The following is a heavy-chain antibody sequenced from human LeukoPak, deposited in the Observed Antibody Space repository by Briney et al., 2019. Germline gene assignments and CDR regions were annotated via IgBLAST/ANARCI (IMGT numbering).Heavy chain of an antibody. Sequence: ASVGLSSKASGYTFTSYGISWVRQAPGQGLEWMGWISAYNGNTNYAQKLQGRVTMTTDTFTSTAYIELRSLRSDDTAVYYCARDLYTMVRGVIILDYWGEGTHVTCSS. D-gene: IGHD3-10*01. V-gene: IGHV1-18*01. CDR2: ISAYNGNT. J-gene: IGHJ4*02. CDR3: ARDLYTMVRGVIILDY. CDR1: GYTFTSYG.